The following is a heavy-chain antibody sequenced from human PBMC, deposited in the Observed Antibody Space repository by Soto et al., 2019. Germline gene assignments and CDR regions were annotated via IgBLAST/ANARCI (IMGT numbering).Heavy chain of an antibody. CDR3: AGQLVVPAKYYYYGMDV. J-gene: IGHJ6*02. Sequence: GGSLRLSCAASGFTFSSYAMSWVRQAPGKGLEWVSAISGSGGSTYYADSVKGRFTISRDNSKNTLYLQMNSLRAEDTAVYYCAGQLVVPAKYYYYGMDVWGQGTTVTVSS. CDR1: GFTFSSYA. CDR2: ISGSGGST. V-gene: IGHV3-23*01. D-gene: IGHD2-2*01.